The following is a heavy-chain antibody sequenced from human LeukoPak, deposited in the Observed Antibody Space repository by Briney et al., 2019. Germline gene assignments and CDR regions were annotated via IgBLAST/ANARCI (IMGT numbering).Heavy chain of an antibody. J-gene: IGHJ6*02. D-gene: IGHD2-8*01. CDR2: INHSGST. V-gene: IGHV4-34*01. CDR3: AKTIMVNGPRHGYYYYGMEV. Sequence: PSETLSPTCAVYGGSFSGYYWSWIRQPPGKGLEWIGEINHSGSTNYNPSLKSRVTISVDTSKNQFSLKLSSVTAADTAVYYLAKTIMVNGPRHGYYYYGMEVWGQGTTVTGSS. CDR1: GGSFSGYY.